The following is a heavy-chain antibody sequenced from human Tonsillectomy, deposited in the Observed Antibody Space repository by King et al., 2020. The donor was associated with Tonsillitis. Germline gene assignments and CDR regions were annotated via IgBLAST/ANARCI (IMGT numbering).Heavy chain of an antibody. Sequence: VQLVESGGGVVQPGGSLRLSCAASGFTFSSHDMHWVRQGPGKGLEWVAVVSYDGDNKYSAASVKGRFTISRDNSKNTLYLQLNSLRAEDTAVYYCAKALYYYNSGSSYIPYYYYGLDVWGQGTTVTVSS. J-gene: IGHJ6*02. CDR2: VSYDGDNK. V-gene: IGHV3-30*18. CDR1: GFTFSSHD. CDR3: AKALYYYNSGSSYIPYYYYGLDV. D-gene: IGHD3-10*01.